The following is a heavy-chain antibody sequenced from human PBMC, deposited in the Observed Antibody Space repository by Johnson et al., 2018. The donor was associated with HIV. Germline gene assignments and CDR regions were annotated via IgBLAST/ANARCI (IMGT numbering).Heavy chain of an antibody. D-gene: IGHD3-10*01. Sequence: QMQLVESGGGVVQPGRSLRLSCAASGFTFSSYGMHWVRQAPGKGLEWVAVIWYEGSNKYYTDSVKGRFTISRDNSKNTLYLQMNSLRAEETAVYYCAKGDPVEGEVDDAFDIWGQGTMVTVSS. CDR2: IWYEGSNK. CDR3: AKGDPVEGEVDDAFDI. J-gene: IGHJ3*02. CDR1: GFTFSSYG. V-gene: IGHV3-33*06.